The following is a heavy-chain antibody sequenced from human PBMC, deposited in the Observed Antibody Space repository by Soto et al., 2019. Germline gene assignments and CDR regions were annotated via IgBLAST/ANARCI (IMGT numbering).Heavy chain of an antibody. CDR1: GFSLRPYG. CDR3: ARDVVTAVAGSVNWFDP. Sequence: QVQLVESGGGVVQSGRSLTLSCAASGFSLRPYGIHWIRRAPGKGLEWVAFIRYDGTKKFYANSVKGRSTISKDNSNNILYLQMSGLRAEDTAVYYCARDVVTAVAGSVNWFDPWGQGTLVTVSS. V-gene: IGHV3-33*01. CDR2: IRYDGTKK. D-gene: IGHD6-19*01. J-gene: IGHJ5*02.